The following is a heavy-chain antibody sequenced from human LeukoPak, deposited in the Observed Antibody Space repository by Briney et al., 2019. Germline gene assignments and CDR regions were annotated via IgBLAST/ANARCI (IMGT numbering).Heavy chain of an antibody. D-gene: IGHD2-8*01. Sequence: PSETLSLTCAVYGGSFSGYYWGWVRQPPGKGLEWIGSISYSGSPSYYNPSLKSRVTISVDTSKNQFSLKLSSVAAADTAVYYCARDHHILQMVSAIPDAFDIWGQGTMVTVFS. V-gene: IGHV4-39*01. CDR3: ARDHHILQMVSAIPDAFDI. CDR2: ISYSGSPS. J-gene: IGHJ3*02. CDR1: GGSFSGYY.